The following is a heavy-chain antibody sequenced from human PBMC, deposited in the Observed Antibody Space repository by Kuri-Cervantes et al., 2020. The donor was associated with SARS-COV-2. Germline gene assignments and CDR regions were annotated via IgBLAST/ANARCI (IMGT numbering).Heavy chain of an antibody. CDR3: ARAKGSSWYSPYYYGMDV. V-gene: IGHV1-46*01. CDR2: INPSGGST. Sequence: ASVKVSCKASGYTFTSYYMHWVRQAPGQGLEWMGIINPSGGSTSYAQKFQGRVTITADKSTSTAYMELSSLRSEDTAVYYCARAKGSSWYSPYYYGMDVWGQGTTVTVSS. CDR1: GYTFTSYY. J-gene: IGHJ6*02. D-gene: IGHD6-13*01.